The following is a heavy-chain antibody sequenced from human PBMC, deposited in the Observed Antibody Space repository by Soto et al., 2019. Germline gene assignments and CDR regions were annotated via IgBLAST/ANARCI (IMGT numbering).Heavy chain of an antibody. CDR2: IWYDGSNK. Sequence: QVQLVESGGGVVQPGRSLRLSCAASGFTFSRYDMHWVRQAPGKGLEWVAVIWYDGSNKYYADSVKGRFTISRDNSKNTLYLQMNSLRAEDTAVYYCARGIVGATSGYYYGMDVWGQGTTVTVSS. D-gene: IGHD1-26*01. J-gene: IGHJ6*02. CDR1: GFTFSRYD. V-gene: IGHV3-33*01. CDR3: ARGIVGATSGYYYGMDV.